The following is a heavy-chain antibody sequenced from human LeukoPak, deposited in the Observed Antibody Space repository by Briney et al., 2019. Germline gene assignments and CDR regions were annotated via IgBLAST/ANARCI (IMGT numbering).Heavy chain of an antibody. CDR2: IYHSGST. CDR3: ARRIYGSGSYYVYAFDI. Sequence: SETLSLTCTVSGYSISSGYYWGWIRQPPGKGLEWIGSIYHSGSTYYNPSLKSRVTISVDTSKNQFSLKLSSVTAADTAVYYCARRIYGSGSYYVYAFDIWGQGTMVTVSS. CDR1: GYSISSGYY. J-gene: IGHJ3*02. D-gene: IGHD3-10*01. V-gene: IGHV4-38-2*02.